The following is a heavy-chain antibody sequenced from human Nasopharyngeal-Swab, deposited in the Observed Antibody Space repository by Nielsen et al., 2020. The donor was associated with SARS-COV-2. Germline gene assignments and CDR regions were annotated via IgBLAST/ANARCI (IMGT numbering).Heavy chain of an antibody. V-gene: IGHV3-15*01. Sequence: WIRQPPGKGLEWVGRIKSKTDGGTTDYAAPVKGRFTISRDDSKNTLYLQMNSLKTEDTAVYYCTTGNGYCSGGSCYQPGYYYGMDVWGQGTTVTVSS. CDR2: IKSKTDGGTT. J-gene: IGHJ6*02. D-gene: IGHD2-15*01. CDR3: TTGNGYCSGGSCYQPGYYYGMDV.